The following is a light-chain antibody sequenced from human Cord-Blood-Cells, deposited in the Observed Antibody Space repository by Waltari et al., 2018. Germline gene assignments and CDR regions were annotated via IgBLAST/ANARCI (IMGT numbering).Light chain of an antibody. CDR2: GNR. V-gene: IGLV1-40*01. CDR1: SSNIGAGYD. Sequence: QSVLTQPPSVSGAPGQRVTIPCTGSSSNIGAGYDVHWYQQLPGTAPKLLIYGNRTRPSGVPDRFSGSKSGTSASLAITGLQAEDEADYYCQSYDSSLSGSVVFGGGTKLTVL. CDR3: QSYDSSLSGSVV. J-gene: IGLJ2*01.